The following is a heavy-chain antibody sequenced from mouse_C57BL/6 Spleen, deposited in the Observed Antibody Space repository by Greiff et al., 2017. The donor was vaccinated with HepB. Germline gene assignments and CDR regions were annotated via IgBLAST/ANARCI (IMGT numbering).Heavy chain of an antibody. CDR2: INPGSGGT. CDR1: GYAFTNYL. D-gene: IGHD2-1*01. J-gene: IGHJ2*01. Sequence: QVQLKQSGAELVRPGTSVKVSCKASGYAFTNYLIEWVKQRPGQGLEWIGVINPGSGGTNYNEKFKGKATLTADKSSSTAYMQLSSLTSEDSAVYFCAREDGNYPYFDYWGQGTTLTVSS. CDR3: AREDGNYPYFDY. V-gene: IGHV1-54*01.